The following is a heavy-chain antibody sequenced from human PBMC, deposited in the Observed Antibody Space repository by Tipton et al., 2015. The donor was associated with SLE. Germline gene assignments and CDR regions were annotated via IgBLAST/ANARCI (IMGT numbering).Heavy chain of an antibody. V-gene: IGHV4-4*02. Sequence: TLSLTCAVSGGSISSSNWGSWVRQPPGKGLEWIGEIYHSGSTNYNPSLKSRVTISVDKSKNQFSLKLSSVTAADTAVYYCARAEQQREPFDYWGQGTLVAVSS. CDR3: ARAEQQREPFDY. CDR2: IYHSGST. J-gene: IGHJ4*02. D-gene: IGHD6-13*01. CDR1: GGSISSSNW.